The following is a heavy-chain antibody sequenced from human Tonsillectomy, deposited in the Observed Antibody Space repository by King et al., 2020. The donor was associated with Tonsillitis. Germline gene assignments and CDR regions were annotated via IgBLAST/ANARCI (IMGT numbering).Heavy chain of an antibody. CDR2: IYHSGST. Sequence: VQLQESGPGLVKPSETLSLTCAVSGYSITSGYYWGWIRQPPGKGLEWIGSIYHSGSTYYNPSLKSRVTISVDTSKNQFSLKLSSVTAADTAVYYCARVSDNWFDPWGQGTLVTVSS. CDR1: GYSITSGYY. CDR3: ARVSDNWFDP. J-gene: IGHJ5*02. V-gene: IGHV4-38-2*01.